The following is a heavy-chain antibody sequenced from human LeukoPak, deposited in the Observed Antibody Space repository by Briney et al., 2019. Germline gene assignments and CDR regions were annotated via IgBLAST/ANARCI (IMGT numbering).Heavy chain of an antibody. J-gene: IGHJ4*02. CDR1: GFIVSSSY. Sequence: GGSLRLSCSASGFIVSSSYMTWVRQAPGKGLEWVSLIYGAGDTFYTDSVKGRFTISRDNSKNTLYLQMNSLRAEDTAVYYCARADSSSFDYWGQGTLVTVSS. CDR3: ARADSSSFDY. CDR2: IYGAGDT. V-gene: IGHV3-53*01. D-gene: IGHD6-6*01.